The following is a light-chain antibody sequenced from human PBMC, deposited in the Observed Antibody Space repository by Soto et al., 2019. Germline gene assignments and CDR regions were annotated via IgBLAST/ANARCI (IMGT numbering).Light chain of an antibody. CDR1: QSISSW. J-gene: IGKJ1*01. Sequence: DIEMTHCPSTLSASVGDIVTITCRSSQSISSWLAWYQQKPGKAPKLLIYDASSLESGVPSRFSGSGSGTEFTLTISSLQPDDFETYYCQHYNSHPVTFGQGTKVDIK. CDR3: QHYNSHPVT. CDR2: DAS. V-gene: IGKV1-5*01.